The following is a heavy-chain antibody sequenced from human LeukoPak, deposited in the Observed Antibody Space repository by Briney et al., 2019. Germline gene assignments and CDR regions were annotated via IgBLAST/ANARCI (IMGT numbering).Heavy chain of an antibody. CDR1: GGSISSHY. D-gene: IGHD3-10*01. CDR2: IYYSGST. CDR3: ARVYGSGSYYNFPYYYYMDV. V-gene: IGHV4-59*11. J-gene: IGHJ6*03. Sequence: SETLSLTCTVSGGSISSHYWSWIRQPPGKGLEWIGYIYYSGSTNYNPSLKSRVTISVDTSKNQFSLKLSSVTAADTAVYYCARVYGSGSYYNFPYYYYMDVWGKGTTVTVSS.